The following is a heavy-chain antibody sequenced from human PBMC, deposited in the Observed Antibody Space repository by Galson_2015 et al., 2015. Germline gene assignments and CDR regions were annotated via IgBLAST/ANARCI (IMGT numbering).Heavy chain of an antibody. J-gene: IGHJ6*02. Sequence: QSGAEVKKPGESLTISCKGSGYSFPRYWIGWVRQMPGKGLECMGIIYPADSDTRYSPSFQGQVTITVDKSISTAYLQWSSLKASDTAMYYCARLPDYFYDMDVWGQGTTVTVSS. CDR2: IYPADSDT. V-gene: IGHV5-51*03. CDR1: GYSFPRYW. CDR3: ARLPDYFYDMDV.